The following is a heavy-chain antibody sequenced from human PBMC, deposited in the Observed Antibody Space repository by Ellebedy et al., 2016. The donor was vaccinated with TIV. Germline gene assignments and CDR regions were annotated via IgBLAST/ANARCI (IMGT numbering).Heavy chain of an antibody. Sequence: GGSLRLXXAASGFTFSGSAMHWVRQAPGKGLEWVAVISYDGSNKFYADSVKGRFTISRDSSKNTLYLQMNSLRAEDTAVYYCARDLGRYGSGSYLHRAWASYYYYHGMDVWGQGTTVTVSS. J-gene: IGHJ6*02. CDR3: ARDLGRYGSGSYLHRAWASYYYYHGMDV. CDR2: ISYDGSNK. CDR1: GFTFSGSA. V-gene: IGHV3-30-3*01. D-gene: IGHD3-10*01.